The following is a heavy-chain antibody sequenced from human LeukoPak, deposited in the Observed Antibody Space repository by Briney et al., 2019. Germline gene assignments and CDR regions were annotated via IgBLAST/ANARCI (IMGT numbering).Heavy chain of an antibody. CDR1: GFTFSSYT. CDR3: ARGGWFDP. Sequence: GGSLRLSCTASGFTFSSYTMSWVRQAPGKGLEWVAVIWYDGSNKYYADSVKGRFTISRDNSKNTLYLQMNSLRAEDTAVYYCARGGWFDPWGQGTLVTVPS. J-gene: IGHJ5*02. CDR2: IWYDGSNK. V-gene: IGHV3-33*08.